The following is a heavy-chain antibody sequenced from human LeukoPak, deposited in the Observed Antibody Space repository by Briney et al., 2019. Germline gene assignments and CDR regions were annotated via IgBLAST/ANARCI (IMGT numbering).Heavy chain of an antibody. CDR2: ISYTGST. J-gene: IGHJ4*02. Sequence: PSETLSLTCTVSGGSVSSGSYYWSWTRQPPGKGLELIGYISYTGSTDYNPSLKSRATISVDTSKNQFSLNLNSANAADTAVYYCARSGSSGGLYWGQGIPVTVSS. V-gene: IGHV4-61*01. CDR3: ARSGSSGGLY. D-gene: IGHD1-26*01. CDR1: GGSVSSGSYY.